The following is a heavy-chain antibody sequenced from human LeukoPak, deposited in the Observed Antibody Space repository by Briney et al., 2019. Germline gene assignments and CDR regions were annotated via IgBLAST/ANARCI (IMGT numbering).Heavy chain of an antibody. V-gene: IGHV4-34*01. CDR2: VNHSGST. Sequence: SETLSLTCAFYGASFSDYYWTWIRQPPGKGLEWIGEVNHSGSTNYNPSLKSRVTISVDTSKNQFSLKLSSVTAADTAVYFCGRRHYGAGFEIWGQGIKVTVSS. CDR3: GRRHYGAGFEI. D-gene: IGHD3-10*01. J-gene: IGHJ3*02. CDR1: GASFSDYY.